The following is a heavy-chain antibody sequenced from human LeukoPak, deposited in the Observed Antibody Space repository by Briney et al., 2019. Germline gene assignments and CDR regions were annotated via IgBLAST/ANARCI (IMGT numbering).Heavy chain of an antibody. CDR1: GFTFSSYA. CDR2: ISGSGCST. J-gene: IGHJ4*02. D-gene: IGHD3-16*02. CDR3: AKDPAAYDYVWGSYRFGY. Sequence: GGSLRLSCAASGFTFSSYAMSWVRQAPGKGLEWVSAISGSGCSTYYADSVKGRFTTSRDNSKNTLYLQMNSLRAEDTAVYYCAKDPAAYDYVWGSYRFGYWGQGTLVTVSS. V-gene: IGHV3-23*01.